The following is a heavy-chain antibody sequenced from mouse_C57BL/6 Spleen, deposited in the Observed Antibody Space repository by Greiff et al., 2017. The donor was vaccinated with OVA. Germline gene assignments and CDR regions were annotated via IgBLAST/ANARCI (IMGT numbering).Heavy chain of an antibody. D-gene: IGHD2-5*01. CDR3: ARAYSNSGAMDY. V-gene: IGHV1-69*01. CDR1: GYTFTSYW. Sequence: QVQLQQPGAELVMPGASVKLSCKASGYTFTSYWMHWVKQRPGQGLEWIGEIDPSDSYTNYNQKFKGKSTLTVDKSSSTAYMQLSSLTSEDSAVYYCARAYSNSGAMDYWGQGTSVTVSS. CDR2: IDPSDSYT. J-gene: IGHJ4*01.